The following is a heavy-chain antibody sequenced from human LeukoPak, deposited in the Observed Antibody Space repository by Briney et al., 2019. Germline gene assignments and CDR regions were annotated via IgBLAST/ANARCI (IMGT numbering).Heavy chain of an antibody. CDR2: ISGSGGST. V-gene: IGHV3-23*01. J-gene: IGHJ4*02. CDR1: GFTFSSYA. D-gene: IGHD3-3*01. Sequence: GGSLRLSCAASGFTFSSYAMSWVRQAPGKGLEWVSAISGSGGSTYYADSVKGRFTISRDNAKNTLYLQMNSLRAEDTAVFYCARAVRLRMEYYFDYWGQGTLVTVSS. CDR3: ARAVRLRMEYYFDY.